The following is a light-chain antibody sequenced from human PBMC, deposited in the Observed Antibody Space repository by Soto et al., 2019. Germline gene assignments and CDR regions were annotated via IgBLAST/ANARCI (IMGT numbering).Light chain of an antibody. Sequence: DVVLTQSPLSLPVTLGQPASISCTSSQSLVSSDGNTYLHWFQQRPGHSPRHLIYKISNRDSGVPDRFRGSGSGTDFTLEISRVEAEDVGIYYCMQGTHWPKTFGQGTKVEIK. V-gene: IGKV2-30*01. J-gene: IGKJ1*01. CDR1: QSLVSSDGNTY. CDR2: KIS. CDR3: MQGTHWPKT.